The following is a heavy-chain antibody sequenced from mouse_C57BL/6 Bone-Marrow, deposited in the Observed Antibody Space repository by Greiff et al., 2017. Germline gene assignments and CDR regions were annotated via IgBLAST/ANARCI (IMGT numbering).Heavy chain of an antibody. Sequence: QVQLQQSDAELVKPGASVKISCKVSGYTFTDHTIHWMKQRPEQGLEWIGYIYPRDGSTKYTEKFKGQATLTADKSSSTAYMQLNSLTSEDSAVYFCARSGYYGSSPGYYAMDYWGQGTSVTVSS. CDR2: IYPRDGST. D-gene: IGHD1-1*01. CDR3: ARSGYYGSSPGYYAMDY. CDR1: GYTFTDHT. J-gene: IGHJ4*01. V-gene: IGHV1-78*01.